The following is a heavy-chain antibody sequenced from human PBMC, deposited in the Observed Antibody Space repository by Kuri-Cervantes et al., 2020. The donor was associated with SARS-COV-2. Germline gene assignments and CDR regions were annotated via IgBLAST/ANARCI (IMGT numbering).Heavy chain of an antibody. CDR3: ARGGYYDPFDY. CDR2: IYKSGST. V-gene: IGHV4-4*02. CDR1: GGSISSGRW. D-gene: IGHD3-22*01. J-gene: IGHJ4*02. Sequence: SETLSLTCAVSGGSISSGRWWSWVRRPPGKGLEWIGEIYKSGSTHYNPSLQSQFTISVDTSKNQFSLKLESVTAADTAVYYCARGGYYDPFDYWGQGTLVTVSS.